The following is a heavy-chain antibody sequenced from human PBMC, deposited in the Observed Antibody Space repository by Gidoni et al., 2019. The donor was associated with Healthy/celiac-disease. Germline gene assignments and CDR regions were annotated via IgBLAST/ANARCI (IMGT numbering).Heavy chain of an antibody. D-gene: IGHD2-2*02. Sequence: EVQLVQSGAEVKKPGVSLKISCKGSGYSFTSYWTGWVRQMPGKGLEWMGISYPGDSDTRYSPSFQGQVTSSADKSISTAYLQWSSLKASDTAMYYCARLRGYCSSTSCYTDDAFDIWGQGTMVTVSS. CDR1: GYSFTSYW. CDR2: SYPGDSDT. V-gene: IGHV5-51*01. CDR3: ARLRGYCSSTSCYTDDAFDI. J-gene: IGHJ3*02.